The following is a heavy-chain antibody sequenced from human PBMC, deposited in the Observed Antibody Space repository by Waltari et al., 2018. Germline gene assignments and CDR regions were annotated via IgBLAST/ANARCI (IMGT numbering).Heavy chain of an antibody. CDR2: IKQDGSEK. J-gene: IGHJ6*02. V-gene: IGHV3-7*04. D-gene: IGHD6-13*01. CDR3: AREGASSSLGFDYYYYGMDV. Sequence: EVQLVESGGGLVQPGGSLRLSCAASGFTFSSYWMSWVRQAPGKGLEWVANIKQDGSEKYYVDSVKGRFTIARDNAKNSLYLQRNSLRAEDTAVYYCAREGASSSLGFDYYYYGMDVWGQGTTVTVSS. CDR1: GFTFSSYW.